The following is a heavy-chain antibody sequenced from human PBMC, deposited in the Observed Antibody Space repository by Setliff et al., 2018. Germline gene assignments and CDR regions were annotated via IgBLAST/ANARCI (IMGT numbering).Heavy chain of an antibody. Sequence: TLETLSLTCAVYGGSFSGHHWCWIRQPPWKGLEWIGEINHSGSANYNPSLKSRVTISLDTSKNQFSLKLSSVTAADTAVYYCARGDYYDSSAYSPDTFDIWGQGTMVTVSS. CDR1: GGSFSGHH. J-gene: IGHJ3*02. CDR2: INHSGSA. V-gene: IGHV4-34*01. CDR3: ARGDYYDSSAYSPDTFDI. D-gene: IGHD3-22*01.